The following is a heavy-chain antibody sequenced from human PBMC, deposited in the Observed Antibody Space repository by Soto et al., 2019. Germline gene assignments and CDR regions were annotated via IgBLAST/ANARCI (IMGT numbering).Heavy chain of an antibody. Sequence: PSETLSLTCAVSVGSISSGGYSWSWIRQPPGKGLEWIGYIYYSGSTNYNPSLKSRVTISVDTSKNQFSLKLSFLSVADSAVYYCARRYGGNFDYWGQGTLVTVSS. D-gene: IGHD3-16*01. CDR3: ARRYGGNFDY. J-gene: IGHJ4*02. CDR2: IYYSGST. CDR1: VGSISSGGYS. V-gene: IGHV4-61*08.